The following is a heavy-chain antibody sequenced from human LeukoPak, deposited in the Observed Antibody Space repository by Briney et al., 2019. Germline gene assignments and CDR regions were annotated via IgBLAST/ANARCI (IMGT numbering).Heavy chain of an antibody. CDR1: GDSTSSYY. J-gene: IGHJ4*02. Sequence: SETLSLACTVSGDSTSSYYWSGIRQPPGKGLEWIGYIYYSGSSNYNPSLKSRVTISLDTSKNQFSLKLSSVTAADTAVYYCARVGYSGYDFALGYWGQGTLVTVSS. V-gene: IGHV4-59*01. CDR2: IYYSGSS. D-gene: IGHD5-12*01. CDR3: ARVGYSGYDFALGY.